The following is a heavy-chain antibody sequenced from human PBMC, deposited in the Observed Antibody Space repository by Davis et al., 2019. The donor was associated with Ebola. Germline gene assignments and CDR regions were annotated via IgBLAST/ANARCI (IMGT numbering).Heavy chain of an antibody. J-gene: IGHJ4*02. V-gene: IGHV4-59*08. D-gene: IGHD3-3*01. CDR2: IYYSGST. CDR3: ARGITIFGGTFDY. Sequence: PSETLSLTCTVSGGSISSHYWSWIRQPPGKGLEWIGYIYYSGSTNYNPSLKSRVTISVDTSKNQFSLKLSSVTAADTAVYYCARGITIFGGTFDYWGQGTLVTVSS. CDR1: GGSISSHY.